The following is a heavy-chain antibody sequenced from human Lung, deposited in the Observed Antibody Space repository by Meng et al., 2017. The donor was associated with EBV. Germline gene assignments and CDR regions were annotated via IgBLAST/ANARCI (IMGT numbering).Heavy chain of an antibody. CDR1: WFSLSISGVG. Sequence: HSTLKESGAPLWKPTKTPQLTCTSTWFSLSISGVGLGWIRQPPGKALDWLALSSYDDYKRYSPSLRSRLTITKDTSKNQVVLTMTNMDPVDTAPYYCTHRPMTSAYYYFDYWGQGTLVTVSS. CDR3: THRPMTSAYYYFDY. J-gene: IGHJ4*02. V-gene: IGHV2-5*02. D-gene: IGHD3-22*01. CDR2: SSYDDYK.